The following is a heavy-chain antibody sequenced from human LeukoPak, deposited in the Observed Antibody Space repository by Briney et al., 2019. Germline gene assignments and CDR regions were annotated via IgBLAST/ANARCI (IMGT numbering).Heavy chain of an antibody. J-gene: IGHJ4*02. CDR1: GFTFSRYW. D-gene: IGHD3-16*01. Sequence: GGSLRLSCAASGFTFSRYWMHWVRQDPEKGLVWVSRISSDGSNIIYTDSVKGRFTISRDNAKNTLYLEMNSLRVEDTAVYYCARDWGGYGPTSHDYWGQGTLVTVSS. CDR2: ISSDGSNI. V-gene: IGHV3-74*01. CDR3: ARDWGGYGPTSHDY.